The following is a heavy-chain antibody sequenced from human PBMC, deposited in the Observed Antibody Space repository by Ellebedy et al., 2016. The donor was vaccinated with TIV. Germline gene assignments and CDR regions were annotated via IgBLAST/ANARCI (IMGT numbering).Heavy chain of an antibody. Sequence: SGPTLVKPTETLTLTCTVSGFSLSNVIMSVSWIRQPPGKALEWLAHIFSNDEKSYSTSLKSRLTISKDTPKSQVVLTMTNMDPVDTATYYCARTLMYCGGDCSYNFDYWGQGTPVTVSS. J-gene: IGHJ4*02. D-gene: IGHD2-21*02. V-gene: IGHV2-26*01. CDR2: IFSNDEK. CDR1: GFSLSNVIMS. CDR3: ARTLMYCGGDCSYNFDY.